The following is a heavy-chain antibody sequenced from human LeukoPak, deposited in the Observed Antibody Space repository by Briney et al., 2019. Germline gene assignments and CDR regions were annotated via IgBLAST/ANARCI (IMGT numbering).Heavy chain of an antibody. J-gene: IGHJ6*02. CDR3: ARDDGLGGMDV. Sequence: PSETLSLTCTVSGGSISSGGYYWSWIRQHPGKGLEWIGYIYYSGSTYYNPSLKSRVTISVDTSKNQFSLKLSSVTAADTAAYYCARDDGLGGMDVWGQGTTVTVSS. CDR1: GGSISSGGYY. D-gene: IGHD3-10*01. V-gene: IGHV4-31*03. CDR2: IYYSGST.